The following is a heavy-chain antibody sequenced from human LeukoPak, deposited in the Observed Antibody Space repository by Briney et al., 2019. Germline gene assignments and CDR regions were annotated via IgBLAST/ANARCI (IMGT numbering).Heavy chain of an antibody. CDR2: IYYSGST. V-gene: IGHV4-39*07. D-gene: IGHD6-6*01. CDR3: ARGVYSSSSRDFDY. J-gene: IGHJ4*02. CDR1: GFAFSSYS. Sequence: PGGSLRLSCAASGFAFSSYSMNWIRQPPGKGLEWIGSIYYSGSTYYNPSLKSRVTISVDTSKNQFSLKLSSVTAADTAVYYCARGVYSSSSRDFDYWGQGTLVTVSS.